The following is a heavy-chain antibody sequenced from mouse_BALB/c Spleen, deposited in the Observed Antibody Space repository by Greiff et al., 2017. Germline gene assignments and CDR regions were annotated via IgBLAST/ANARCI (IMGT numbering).Heavy chain of an antibody. CDR2: ISSGSSTI. D-gene: IGHD3-1*01. CDR1: GFTFSSFG. J-gene: IGHJ1*01. CDR3: ARGDWANWYFDV. V-gene: IGHV5-17*02. Sequence: EVQVVESGGGLVQPGGSRKLSCAASGFTFSSFGMHWVRQAPEKGLEWVAYISSGSSTIYYADTVKGRFTISRDNPKNTLFLQMTSLRSEDTAMYYCARGDWANWYFDVWGAGTTVTVSS.